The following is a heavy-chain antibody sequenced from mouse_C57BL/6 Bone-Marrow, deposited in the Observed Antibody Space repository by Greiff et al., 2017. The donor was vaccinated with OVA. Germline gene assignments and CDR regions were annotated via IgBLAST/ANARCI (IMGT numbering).Heavy chain of an antibody. CDR3: ASYGNYYYFDY. V-gene: IGHV1-50*01. Sequence: VQLQQPGAELVKPGASVKLSCKASGYTFTSYWMQWVKQRPGQGLEWIGEIDPSDSYTNYNQKFKGKATLTVDTSSSTAYMQLSSLTSEDSAVYYCASYGNYYYFDYWGQGTTLTVSS. J-gene: IGHJ2*01. CDR2: IDPSDSYT. D-gene: IGHD2-1*01. CDR1: GYTFTSYW.